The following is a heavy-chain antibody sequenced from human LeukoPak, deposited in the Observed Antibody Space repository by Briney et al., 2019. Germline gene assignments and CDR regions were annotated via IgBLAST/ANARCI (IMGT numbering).Heavy chain of an antibody. CDR1: GGSISSGSYY. J-gene: IGHJ5*02. CDR3: ARDRKVNWFDP. Sequence: PSETLSLTCTVSGGSISSGSYYWSWIRQPAGKGLEWIGRIYTSGSTNYNPSLKSRVTISVDTSKNQFSLKLSSVTAADTAMYYCARDRKVNWFDPWGQGTLVTVSS. CDR2: IYTSGST. V-gene: IGHV4-61*02.